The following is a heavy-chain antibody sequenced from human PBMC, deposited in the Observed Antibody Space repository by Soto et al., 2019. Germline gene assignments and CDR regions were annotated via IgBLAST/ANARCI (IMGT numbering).Heavy chain of an antibody. Sequence: QVQLQESGPGQVKPSETLSLTCTVSGGSMSEYFWSWIWQSPGKGLEWIGYIYYLGSTDYNPSLKSRVTISVDTSKRQFSLRLTSVTAADTAVYYCARDGYDGSGSPYPAYWGPGTQVTVSS. V-gene: IGHV4-59*01. D-gene: IGHD3-10*01. CDR3: ARDGYDGSGSPYPAY. CDR2: IYYLGST. J-gene: IGHJ4*02. CDR1: GGSMSEYF.